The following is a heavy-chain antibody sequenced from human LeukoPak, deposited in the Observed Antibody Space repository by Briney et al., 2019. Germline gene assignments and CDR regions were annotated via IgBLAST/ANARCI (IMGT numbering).Heavy chain of an antibody. V-gene: IGHV3-23*01. J-gene: IGHJ4*02. D-gene: IGHD3-10*01. CDR3: ARGLYGSGTYVVDY. CDR1: GFAFSTYA. Sequence: GGSLRLSCAASGFAFSTYAMSWVRQAPGTGLEWVSTISGSGGSTYYADSVKGRFTISRDNSKNTLYLQMNSLRAEDTAVYYCARGLYGSGTYVVDYWGQGTLVTVSS. CDR2: ISGSGGST.